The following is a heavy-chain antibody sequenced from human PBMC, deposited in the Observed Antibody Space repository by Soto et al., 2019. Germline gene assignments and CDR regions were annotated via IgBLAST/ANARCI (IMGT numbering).Heavy chain of an antibody. CDR2: IIPIFGTA. CDR1: GGTFSSYA. V-gene: IGHV1-69*13. Sequence: ASVKVSCKASGGTFSSYAISWVRQAPGQGLEWMGGIIPIFGTANYAQKFQGRVTITADESTSTAYMELSSLRSEDTAVYYCARDQHSSSWYGGPNWFDPWGQGTLVTVS. D-gene: IGHD6-13*01. CDR3: ARDQHSSSWYGGPNWFDP. J-gene: IGHJ5*02.